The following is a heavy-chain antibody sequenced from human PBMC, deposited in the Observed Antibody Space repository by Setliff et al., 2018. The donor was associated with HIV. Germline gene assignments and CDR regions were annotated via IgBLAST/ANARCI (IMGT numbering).Heavy chain of an antibody. D-gene: IGHD1-20*01. V-gene: IGHV1-2*02. CDR1: GYLFTDYY. CDR3: ARNVPGILPRWVGFDP. Sequence: GASVKVSCKASGYLFTDYYIHWVRQAPGQGLQWMGWVNPNSGGTNSAQEFQGRVTMTRDTSISTAYMELSRLRSDDTAVYYCARNVPGILPRWVGFDPWGQGTLVTVS. CDR2: VNPNSGGT. J-gene: IGHJ5*02.